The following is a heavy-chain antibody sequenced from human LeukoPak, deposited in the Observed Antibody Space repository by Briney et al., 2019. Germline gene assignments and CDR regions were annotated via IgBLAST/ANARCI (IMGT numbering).Heavy chain of an antibody. J-gene: IGHJ5*02. Sequence: ASVKVSCKASGGTFSSYAISWVRQAPGQGLEWMGGIIPIFGTANYAQKFQGRVTITGDESTSTAYMELSSLRSEDTAVYYCARTTYYYDSSYWFDPWGQGTLVTVSS. CDR3: ARTTYYYDSSYWFDP. CDR1: GGTFSSYA. CDR2: IIPIFGTA. D-gene: IGHD3-22*01. V-gene: IGHV1-69*13.